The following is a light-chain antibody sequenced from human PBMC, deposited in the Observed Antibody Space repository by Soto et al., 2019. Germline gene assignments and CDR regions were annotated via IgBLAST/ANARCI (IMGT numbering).Light chain of an antibody. V-gene: IGLV2-23*02. CDR3: CSYAGGSTPNYV. J-gene: IGLJ1*01. Sequence: QSVLTQPASVSGSPGQSITLSCTGTSSDVGNYNLVSWYQQHPDRAPQLMIYEVSKRPSGVSNRFSGSKSGSTASLTISGLQAEDEADYYCCSYAGGSTPNYVFGTGTKVTVL. CDR2: EVS. CDR1: SSDVGNYNL.